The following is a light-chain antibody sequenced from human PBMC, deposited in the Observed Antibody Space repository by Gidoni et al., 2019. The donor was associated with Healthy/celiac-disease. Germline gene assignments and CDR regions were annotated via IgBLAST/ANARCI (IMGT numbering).Light chain of an antibody. CDR2: GNS. V-gene: IGLV1-40*01. CDR1: SSNIGAGYD. CDR3: QSYDSSLSDWV. J-gene: IGLJ3*02. Sequence: QSVLTQPPSVSEAPGQRVTISCTGSSSNIGAGYDVLWYQQLPGTAPKLLIYGNSNRPSGVPDRFSGSKSGTSAYLAITGLQAEDEADYYCQSYDSSLSDWVFGGGTKLTVL.